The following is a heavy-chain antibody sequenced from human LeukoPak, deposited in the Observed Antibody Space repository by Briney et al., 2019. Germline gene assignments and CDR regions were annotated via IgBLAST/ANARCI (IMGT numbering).Heavy chain of an antibody. D-gene: IGHD3-10*01. Sequence: PGGSLRPSCAASGFTFSDTWMHWVRQAPGEGLVWVSRIRSDGSDTRYAESVKGRFTISRDNAKNTLYLQMNSLRAEDTAVYYCARPRGTMVRGVIKSPWFDPWGQGTLVTVSS. V-gene: IGHV3-74*01. CDR2: IRSDGSDT. CDR1: GFTFSDTW. CDR3: ARPRGTMVRGVIKSPWFDP. J-gene: IGHJ5*02.